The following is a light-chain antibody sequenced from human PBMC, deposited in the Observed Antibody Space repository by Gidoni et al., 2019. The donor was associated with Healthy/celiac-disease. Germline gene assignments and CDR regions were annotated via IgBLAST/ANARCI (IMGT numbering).Light chain of an antibody. V-gene: IGLV1-40*01. CDR2: GNS. CDR3: QSYDSSLRGV. CDR1: SSNIGAVYD. Sequence: QSVLTQPPSVSGAPGQGVTISCTGSSSNIGAVYDVHWYQQLPGTAPNLLIDGNSNRPSGVPDRFSGSKSGTAASLAITGLQAEDEADYYCQSYDSSLRGVFGGGTKLTVL. J-gene: IGLJ2*01.